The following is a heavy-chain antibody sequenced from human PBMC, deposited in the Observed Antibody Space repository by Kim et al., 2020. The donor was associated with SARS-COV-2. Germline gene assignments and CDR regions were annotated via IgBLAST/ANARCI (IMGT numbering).Heavy chain of an antibody. V-gene: IGHV3-30*02. CDR3: ATEGGTSGLCGYFDY. Sequence: DSVKGRFTISRDNSKNTVYLELNSLRDEDSAVYYCATEGGTSGLCGYFDYWGQGTLVTVSS. D-gene: IGHD2-2*01. J-gene: IGHJ4*02.